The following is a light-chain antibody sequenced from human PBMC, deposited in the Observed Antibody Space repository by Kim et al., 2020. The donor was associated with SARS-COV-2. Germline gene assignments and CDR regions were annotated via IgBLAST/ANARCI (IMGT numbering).Light chain of an antibody. CDR3: TSYAGSSSFYV. CDR2: EVS. J-gene: IGLJ1*01. CDR1: SSDVGGYNY. Sequence: SALAQPPSASGSPGQSVTISCTGTSSDVGGYNYVSWYQHHPGRAPKLMIYEVSKRPSGVPDRFSGSKSGNTASLTVSGLQGEDEADYYCTSYAGSSSFYVFGTGTKVTVL. V-gene: IGLV2-8*01.